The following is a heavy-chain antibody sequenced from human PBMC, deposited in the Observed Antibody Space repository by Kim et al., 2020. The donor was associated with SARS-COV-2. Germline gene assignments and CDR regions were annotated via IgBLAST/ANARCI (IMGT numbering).Heavy chain of an antibody. CDR3: ARDYYDSSGYAFDI. D-gene: IGHD3-22*01. J-gene: IGHJ3*02. CDR1: GFTVSSNY. CDR2: IYSGGST. Sequence: GGSLRLSCAASGFTVSSNYMSWVRQAPGKGLEWVSVIYSGGSTYYADSVKGRFTISRHNSKNTLYLQMNSLRAEDTAVYYCARDYYDSSGYAFDIWGQGTMVTVSS. V-gene: IGHV3-53*04.